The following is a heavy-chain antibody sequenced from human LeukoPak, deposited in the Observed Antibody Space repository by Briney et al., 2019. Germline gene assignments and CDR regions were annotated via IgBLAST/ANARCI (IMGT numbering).Heavy chain of an antibody. J-gene: IGHJ6*03. CDR2: INSDGSST. V-gene: IGHV3-74*01. CDR1: GFIFSSYW. D-gene: IGHD1-26*01. Sequence: GGSLRLSCAASGFIFSSYWMHWVRQAPGKGLVWVSRINSDGSSTSYADSVKGRFTISRDNAKNTLYLQMNSLRAEDTAVYYCARDLRIVGATKGGIYYYYYMDVWGKGTTVTVSS. CDR3: ARDLRIVGATKGGIYYYYYMDV.